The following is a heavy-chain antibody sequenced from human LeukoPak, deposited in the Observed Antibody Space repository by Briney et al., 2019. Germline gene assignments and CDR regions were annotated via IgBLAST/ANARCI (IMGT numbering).Heavy chain of an antibody. CDR1: GGSFSGYY. V-gene: IGHV4-34*01. CDR3: ARDTPNGDSYGPFDY. J-gene: IGHJ4*02. D-gene: IGHD5-18*01. CDR2: INHSGST. Sequence: SETLSLTCAVYGGSFSGYYWSWIRQPPGKGLEWIGEINHSGSTNYNPSLKSRVTISVDTSKNQFSLKLSSVTAADTAVYYCARDTPNGDSYGPFDYWGQGTLVTVSS.